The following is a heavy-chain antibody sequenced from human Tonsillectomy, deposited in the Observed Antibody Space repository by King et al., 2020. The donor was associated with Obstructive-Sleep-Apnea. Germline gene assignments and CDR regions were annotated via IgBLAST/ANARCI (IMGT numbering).Heavy chain of an antibody. Sequence: VQLVVSGGGLVQPGGSLRLSCGASGFTFSSYAMNWVRQAPGKGLEWVSAISGNGGNTFYADSVKGRFTISRDNSKNTVLLQMNSLRAEDTAIYYCAKVGRYSSSWPHFDYWGQGTLVTVSS. CDR3: AKVGRYSSSWPHFDY. V-gene: IGHV3-23*04. J-gene: IGHJ4*02. CDR1: GFTFSSYA. D-gene: IGHD6-13*01. CDR2: ISGNGGNT.